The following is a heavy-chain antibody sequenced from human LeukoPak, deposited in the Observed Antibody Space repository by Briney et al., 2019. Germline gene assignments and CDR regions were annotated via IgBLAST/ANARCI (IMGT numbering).Heavy chain of an antibody. J-gene: IGHJ3*02. CDR2: ISSSGTYV. CDR1: GFTFSNYG. Sequence: GRSLRLSCAASGFTFSNYGMNWVRQAPGKGLEWVSSISSSGTYVYYADSVKGRFTISRDNAKNSLSLQMNSLRADDAAVYYCARASSKQLAGYLPDGFDIWGQGTMVTVSS. CDR3: ARASSKQLAGYLPDGFDI. D-gene: IGHD3-9*01. V-gene: IGHV3-21*01.